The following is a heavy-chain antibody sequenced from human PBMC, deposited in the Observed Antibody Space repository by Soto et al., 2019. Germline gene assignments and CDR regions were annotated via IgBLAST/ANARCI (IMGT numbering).Heavy chain of an antibody. Sequence: QVQLQESGPGLVKPSETLSLTCTVSGGSVSSGSYYWSWIRQPPGKGLEWIGYMYYSGGTNQNPSLKRRVTISVDTSKNQFSLTLISMSAADTAVYYCAAGWNPRPLDYWGQGTLVTVSS. CDR1: GGSVSSGSYY. V-gene: IGHV4-61*01. CDR2: MYYSGGT. CDR3: AAGWNPRPLDY. J-gene: IGHJ4*02. D-gene: IGHD1-1*01.